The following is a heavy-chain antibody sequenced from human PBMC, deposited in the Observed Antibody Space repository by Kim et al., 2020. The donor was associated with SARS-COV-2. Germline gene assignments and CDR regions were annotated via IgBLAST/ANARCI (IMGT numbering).Heavy chain of an antibody. CDR2: IYYSGST. J-gene: IGHJ4*02. CDR3: ASETPITVTTSLWAY. CDR1: GGSISSSSYY. D-gene: IGHD4-4*01. V-gene: IGHV4-39*01. Sequence: SETLSLTCTVSGGSISSSSYYWGWIRQPPGKGLEWIGSIYYSGSTYYNPSLKSRVTISVDTSKNQFSLKLSSVTAADTAVYYCASETPITVTTSLWAYWGQGTLVTVSS.